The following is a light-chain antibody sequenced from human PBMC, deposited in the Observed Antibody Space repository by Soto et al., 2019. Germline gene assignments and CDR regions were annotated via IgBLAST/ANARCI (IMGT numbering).Light chain of an antibody. CDR2: DAS. CDR1: QNVDIY. CDR3: PQRRNWPPLT. V-gene: IGKV3-11*01. Sequence: ETVLRQSPATLSLSPGERATLSCRASQNVDIYLAWYQQKPGQAPRLLIYDASNRAAGIPARFSGSGSGTDFTLTISSLEPEDFGVYYCPQRRNWPPLTFGGGTKVDIK. J-gene: IGKJ4*01.